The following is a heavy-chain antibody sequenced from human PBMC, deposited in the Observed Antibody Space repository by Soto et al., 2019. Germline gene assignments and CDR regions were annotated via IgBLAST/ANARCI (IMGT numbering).Heavy chain of an antibody. CDR3: AKARCSGNSCYVPDY. V-gene: IGHV3-23*01. Sequence: GGFLRLSCAASGFTFNSYTMAWVRQAPGKGLEWVSSISGSGGSPSYADSVQGSFTISRDNSRNTLSQQMNSLRAEYTSTYYRAKARCSGNSCYVPDYWGHGSLVTVSS. CDR1: GFTFNSYT. CDR2: ISGSGGSP. D-gene: IGHD2-15*01. J-gene: IGHJ4*01.